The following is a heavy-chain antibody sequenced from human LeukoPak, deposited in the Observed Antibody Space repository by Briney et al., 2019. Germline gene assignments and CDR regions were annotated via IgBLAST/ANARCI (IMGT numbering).Heavy chain of an antibody. V-gene: IGHV4-4*07. CDR1: GGSISSYY. J-gene: IGHJ3*02. CDR2: IYTSGST. D-gene: IGHD6-13*01. CDR3: AGIAAALTTYAFDI. Sequence: SETLSLTCTVSGGSISSYYWSWIRQPAGKGLEWIGRIYTSGSTNYNPSLKSRVTMSVDTSKNQFSLKLSSVTAADTAVYYCAGIAAALTTYAFDIWGQGTMVTVSS.